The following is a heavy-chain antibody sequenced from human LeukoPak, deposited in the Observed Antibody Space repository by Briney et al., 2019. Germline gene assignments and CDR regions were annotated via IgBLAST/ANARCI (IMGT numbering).Heavy chain of an antibody. CDR2: IIPLFGTA. J-gene: IGHJ4*02. D-gene: IGHD3-22*01. CDR3: ARGFHYDSSGYYYFY. CDR1: GGTFSSYA. Sequence: ASVKVSCKASGGTFSSYAISWVRQAPGQGLEWMGGIIPLFGTANYAQKFQGRLTITTDESTSTAYMELSSLRSEDTAVYNCARGFHYDSSGYYYFYWGQGTLVTVSS. V-gene: IGHV1-69*05.